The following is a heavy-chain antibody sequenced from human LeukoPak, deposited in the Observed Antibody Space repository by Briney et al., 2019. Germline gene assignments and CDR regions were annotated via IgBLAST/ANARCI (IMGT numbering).Heavy chain of an antibody. D-gene: IGHD3-10*01. CDR3: ARGPNYYNSFDS. CDR2: IYYSGST. CDR1: GGSISSYY. V-gene: IGHV4-59*01. Sequence: SETLSLTCTVPGGSISSYYWSWIRQPPGKGLEWIGYIYYSGSTNYNPSLKSRVTISVDTSKNQFSLKLSSVTAADTAVYYCARGPNYYNSFDSWGQGTLVTVSS. J-gene: IGHJ4*02.